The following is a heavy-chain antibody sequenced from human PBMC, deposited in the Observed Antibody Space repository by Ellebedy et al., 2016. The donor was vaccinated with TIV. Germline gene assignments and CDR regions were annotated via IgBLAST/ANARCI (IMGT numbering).Heavy chain of an antibody. Sequence: PGGSLRLSCAASGFSLSVYAMSWVRQAPGKGLEWVSSISDSGSRTDYADSVKGRFTISRDNSKKMVYLQMNSLRVEDTAVYYCAKRHYGFHAYENITHWGQGTLVPVSS. V-gene: IGHV3-23*01. CDR1: GFSLSVYA. D-gene: IGHD3-10*01. CDR2: ISDSGSRT. CDR3: AKRHYGFHAYENITH. J-gene: IGHJ4*02.